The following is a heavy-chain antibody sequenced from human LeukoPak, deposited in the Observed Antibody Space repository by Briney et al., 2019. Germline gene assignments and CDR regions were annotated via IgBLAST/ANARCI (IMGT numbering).Heavy chain of an antibody. J-gene: IGHJ4*02. D-gene: IGHD4-23*01. CDR1: GYTFTGYY. CDR2: INPNSGGT. V-gene: IGHV1-2*02. CDR3: ARDLGLPLSDYGGNPLDY. Sequence: ASVKVSCKASGYTFTGYYMHWVRQAPGQGLEWMGWINPNSGGTNYAQKFQGRVTMTRDTSISTAYMELSRLRSDDTAVYYCARDLGLPLSDYGGNPLDYWGQGTLVTVSS.